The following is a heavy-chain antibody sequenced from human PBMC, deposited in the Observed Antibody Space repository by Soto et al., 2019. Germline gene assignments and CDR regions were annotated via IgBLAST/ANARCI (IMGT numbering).Heavy chain of an antibody. CDR3: ARDYYGSGLGAFDI. Sequence: GGSLRLSCAASGFTVSSNYMSWVRQAPGKGLEWVSVIYSGGSTYYADSVKGRFTISRHNSKNTLYLQMNSLRAEDTAVYYCARDYYGSGLGAFDIWGQGTMVTVSS. V-gene: IGHV3-53*04. CDR2: IYSGGST. CDR1: GFTVSSNY. J-gene: IGHJ3*02. D-gene: IGHD3-10*01.